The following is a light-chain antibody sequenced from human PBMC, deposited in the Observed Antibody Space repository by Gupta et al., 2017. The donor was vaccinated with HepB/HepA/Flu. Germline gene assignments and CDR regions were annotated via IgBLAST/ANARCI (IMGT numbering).Light chain of an antibody. CDR1: QSVLYNSNNKNY. CDR3: LQEYGFPPI. CDR2: WAS. V-gene: IGKV4-1*01. J-gene: IGKJ2*01. Sequence: DIVMTQSPYSLTVSLGERATINCKSSQSVLYNSNNKNYLAWYQQKPGQPPKLLIYWASTRKYGVPDSFSGSGSGTDFTLTISNLQAEDVADYYCLQEYGFPPIFGQGTKMVIK.